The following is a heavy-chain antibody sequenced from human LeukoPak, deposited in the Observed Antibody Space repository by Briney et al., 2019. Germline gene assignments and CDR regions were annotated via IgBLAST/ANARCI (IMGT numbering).Heavy chain of an antibody. CDR2: IDPRGGST. CDR1: VYPFTSYY. V-gene: IGHV1-46*01. D-gene: IGHD6-13*01. Sequence: ASVKVSFTASVYPFTSYYIHWVRQAPGQGREWMGIIDPRGGSTSYAQKFQGRVSMTRDTSTSTVYLDLSSLRSEDTAMYYCARVWAISSAGPPGCWGQGTLVTVSS. CDR3: ARVWAISSAGPPGC. J-gene: IGHJ4*02.